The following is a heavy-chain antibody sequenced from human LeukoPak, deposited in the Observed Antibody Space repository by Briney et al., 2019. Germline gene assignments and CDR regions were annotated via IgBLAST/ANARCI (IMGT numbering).Heavy chain of an antibody. D-gene: IGHD5-12*01. CDR1: GFTFRNYA. Sequence: GGSLRLSCAASGFTFRNYAMSWVRQAPGKGLEWVSTISDSGGNTYYADSVRGRFTISRDNSKNTLSLQMNSLRVEDTALYYCAKDGAWLRFDDWGQGILVTVSS. CDR3: AKDGAWLRFDD. CDR2: ISDSGGNT. V-gene: IGHV3-23*01. J-gene: IGHJ4*02.